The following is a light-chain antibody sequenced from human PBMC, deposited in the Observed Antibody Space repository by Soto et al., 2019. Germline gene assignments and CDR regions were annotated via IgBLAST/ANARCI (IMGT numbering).Light chain of an antibody. CDR1: QSVSSSY. V-gene: IGKV3-20*01. CDR3: PQYTSSPHT. J-gene: IGKJ1*01. Sequence: EIVLTQSPGTLSLSPGERATLSCRASQSVSSSYLAWYQQKPGQAPRLLIYGASSRATGIPDRFSGSGSGTDFTLTISRLEPEDFAVYYCPQYTSSPHTFVQGSRLDIK. CDR2: GAS.